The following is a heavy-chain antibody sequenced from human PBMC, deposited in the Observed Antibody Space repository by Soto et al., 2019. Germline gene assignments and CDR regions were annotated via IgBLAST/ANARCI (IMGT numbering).Heavy chain of an antibody. CDR2: INHSGSS. Sequence: PSETLSLTCAVYGGSFSGYYGSWIRQPPGKGLEWIGEINHSGSSNYNPSLKSRLTMSVDTSKNQFSLKLSSVTAADTAVYFCARRTYDDLSWGLGTLVTVSS. CDR1: GGSFSGYY. V-gene: IGHV4-34*01. J-gene: IGHJ5*02. CDR3: ARRTYDDLS. D-gene: IGHD3-3*01.